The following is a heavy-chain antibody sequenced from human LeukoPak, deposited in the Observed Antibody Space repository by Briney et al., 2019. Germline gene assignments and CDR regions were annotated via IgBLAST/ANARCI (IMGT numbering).Heavy chain of an antibody. J-gene: IGHJ3*02. CDR1: GGTFSSYA. Sequence: GASVKLSCKASGGTFSSYAISWVRQAPGQGLEWMGGIIPIFGTANYAQKFQGRVTITADKSTSTAYMELSSLRSEDTAVYYCARVGGAAAGGGAFDIWGQGTMVTVSS. D-gene: IGHD6-13*01. V-gene: IGHV1-69*06. CDR2: IIPIFGTA. CDR3: ARVGGAAAGGGAFDI.